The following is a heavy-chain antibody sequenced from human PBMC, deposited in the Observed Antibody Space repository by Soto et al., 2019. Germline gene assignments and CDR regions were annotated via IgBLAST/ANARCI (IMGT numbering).Heavy chain of an antibody. J-gene: IGHJ4*02. D-gene: IGHD3-10*01. CDR1: GFTFSHSG. V-gene: IGHV3-30*18. CDR3: AKDTPGTVSR. CDR2: ISSDGNSQ. Sequence: QVQLVESGGGVVQPGRSLRLSCAASGFTFSHSGFHWVRQAPGKGLEWVIFISSDGNSQYYGDSVKGPFTISRDNSMNTLDLQMNSLRPEDTAVYYCAKDTPGTVSRWGQGTLVTVSS.